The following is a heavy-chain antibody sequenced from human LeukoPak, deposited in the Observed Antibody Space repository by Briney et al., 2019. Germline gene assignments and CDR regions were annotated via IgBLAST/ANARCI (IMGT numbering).Heavy chain of an antibody. CDR2: IDPSDSYT. Sequence: GESLKISCKRSGYSFTSHWIGWVRQMPGKGLEWMGRIDPSDSYTNYSPSFQGHVTISADKSIRTAYLQWSSLKASDTAMYYCARRLGSGSYMRGQGTLVTVSS. J-gene: IGHJ4*02. CDR1: GYSFTSHW. V-gene: IGHV5-10-1*01. CDR3: ARRLGSGSYM. D-gene: IGHD3-10*01.